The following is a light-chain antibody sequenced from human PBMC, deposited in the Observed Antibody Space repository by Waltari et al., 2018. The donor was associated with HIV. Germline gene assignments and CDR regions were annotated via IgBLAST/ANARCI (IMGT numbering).Light chain of an antibody. CDR3: QQLKTYPVT. CDR2: AVS. V-gene: IGKV1-9*01. J-gene: IGKJ4*01. Sequence: IQLTQSPSFLSASVGDRVRITCRATQGVGSYLAWYQKKPGKAPKLLIYAVSVLQSGVPSRFSGSGSGTEFNLTISGLQPEDLATYFCQQLKTYPVTFGGGTKV. CDR1: QGVGSY.